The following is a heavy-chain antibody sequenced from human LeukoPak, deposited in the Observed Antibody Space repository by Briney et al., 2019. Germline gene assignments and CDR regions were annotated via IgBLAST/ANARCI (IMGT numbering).Heavy chain of an antibody. Sequence: SETLSLTCTVPRGSISSDNYYWSWIRQPAGKGLEWLGRVSTSGTTNYNPSLKSRIIISVDPSKDQFSLNLNSVTAADTAVYYCARSIQSVPDALDVWGQGTVVTVSS. D-gene: IGHD4-11*01. CDR3: ARSIQSVPDALDV. CDR2: VSTSGTT. V-gene: IGHV4-61*02. J-gene: IGHJ3*01. CDR1: RGSISSDNYY.